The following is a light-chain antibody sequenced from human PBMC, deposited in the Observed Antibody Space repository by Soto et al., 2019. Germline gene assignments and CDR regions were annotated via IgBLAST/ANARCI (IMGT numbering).Light chain of an antibody. J-gene: IGKJ1*01. CDR2: AAS. CDR3: QQSYNTPWT. V-gene: IGKV1-39*01. Sequence: DIQMTQSPSSLSASVGDRVTITCRASQSTSTYLNWYQQKPGKAPNLLIYAASSLQSGVPSRFSGSGSGTDFTLTISSLHPEDFATYYCQQSYNTPWTFGQGTKVDIK. CDR1: QSTSTY.